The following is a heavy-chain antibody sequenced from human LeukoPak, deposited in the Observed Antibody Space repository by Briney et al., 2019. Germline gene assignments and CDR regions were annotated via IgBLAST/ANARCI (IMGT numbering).Heavy chain of an antibody. CDR1: GGSISSGDYY. CDR2: IYYSGST. CDR3: ARDLPVYSYGMDV. D-gene: IGHD1-14*01. Sequence: SETLSLTCTVSGGSISSGDYYWSWIRQPPGKGLEWIGYIYYSGSTYSNPSLKSRVTISVDTSKNQFSLKLSSVTAADTAVYYCARDLPVYSYGMDVWGQGTTVTVSS. V-gene: IGHV4-30-4*01. J-gene: IGHJ6*02.